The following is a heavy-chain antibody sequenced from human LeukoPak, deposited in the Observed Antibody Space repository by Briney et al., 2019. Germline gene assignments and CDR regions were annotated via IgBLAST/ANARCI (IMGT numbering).Heavy chain of an antibody. J-gene: IGHJ4*02. CDR1: GGTFSSYA. Sequence: GASVKVSCKASGGTFSSYAISWVRQAPGQGLEWMGGIIPIFGTANYAQKFQGRVTITTDESTSTAYMELSSLRPEDTAVYYCARGRMATKTNYFDYWGQGTLVTVSS. CDR3: ARGRMATKTNYFDY. CDR2: IIPIFGTA. V-gene: IGHV1-69*05. D-gene: IGHD5-24*01.